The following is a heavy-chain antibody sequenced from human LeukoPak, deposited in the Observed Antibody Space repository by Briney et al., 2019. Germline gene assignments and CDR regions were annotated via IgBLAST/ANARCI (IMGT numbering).Heavy chain of an antibody. Sequence: PSETLSLTCAAYGGSFSGYYWSWIRQPPGKGLEWIGEINHGGSTNYNPSLKSRVTISVDTSKNQFSLKLSSVTAADTAVYYCARGFLRWSFDIWGQGTVVTVSS. J-gene: IGHJ3*02. V-gene: IGHV4-34*01. CDR1: GGSFSGYY. CDR3: ARGFLRWSFDI. CDR2: INHGGST. D-gene: IGHD4-23*01.